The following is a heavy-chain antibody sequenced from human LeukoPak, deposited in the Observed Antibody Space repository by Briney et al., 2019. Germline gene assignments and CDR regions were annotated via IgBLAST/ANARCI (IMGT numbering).Heavy chain of an antibody. J-gene: IGHJ4*02. CDR2: ISPSSSNI. D-gene: IGHD7-27*01. Sequence: GGSLRLSCAASGFTFSSYSMNWVRQAPGKGLEWVSYISPSSSNIHYADSVKGRFTISRDNGKNSLYLQMNSLRAEDTAVYYCGRGHWGLDYWGQGALVTVSS. V-gene: IGHV3-48*01. CDR3: GRGHWGLDY. CDR1: GFTFSSYS.